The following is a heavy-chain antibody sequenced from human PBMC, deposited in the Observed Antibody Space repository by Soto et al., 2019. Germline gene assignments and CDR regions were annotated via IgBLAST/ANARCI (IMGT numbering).Heavy chain of an antibody. CDR2: IVVGNGNT. Sequence: SVKVSCKASGFDFGSFGLQWVRQAHGQGLEWIGWIVVGNGNTNYAPQFRGRVTITRDMSTRTTYIDLYNLRSEDTAVYFCSTDRPDSAIGGPAWGQGTSVTVSS. CDR1: GFDFGSFG. D-gene: IGHD1-26*01. V-gene: IGHV1-58*01. J-gene: IGHJ6*02. CDR3: STDRPDSAIGGPA.